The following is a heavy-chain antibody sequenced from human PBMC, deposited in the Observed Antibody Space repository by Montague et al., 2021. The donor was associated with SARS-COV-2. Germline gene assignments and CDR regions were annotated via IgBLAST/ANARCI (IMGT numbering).Heavy chain of an antibody. V-gene: IGHV4-39*07. J-gene: IGHJ4*02. D-gene: IGHD1-26*01. CDR2: LYYSGAT. CDR3: ARLSCGTTGEH. Sequence: SETLSLTCTVSGGSISDSNFHWGWIRQPPGKGLEWIGTLYYSGATYYNPSLKSRVTTSMDTSKNQFSLKLTSAIAADTAVYYCARLSCGTTGEHWGQGALVTVSS. CDR1: GGSISDSNFH.